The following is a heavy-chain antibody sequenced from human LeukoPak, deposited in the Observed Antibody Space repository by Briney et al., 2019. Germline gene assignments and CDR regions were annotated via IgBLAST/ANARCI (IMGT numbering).Heavy chain of an antibody. J-gene: IGHJ3*01. D-gene: IGHD3-22*01. V-gene: IGHV3-7*03. CDR1: GFTFNSYA. CDR2: IKQDGSEK. CDR3: VKELDYYGSTEEYYGGVDAFDF. Sequence: PGRSLRLSCAASGFTFNSYAMHWVRQAPGKGLEWVANIKQDGSEKYYVDSVKGRFTITRDNSKNTLYLQMNSLRAGDTAIYYCVKELDYYGSTEEYYGGVDAFDFWGQGTMVTVSS.